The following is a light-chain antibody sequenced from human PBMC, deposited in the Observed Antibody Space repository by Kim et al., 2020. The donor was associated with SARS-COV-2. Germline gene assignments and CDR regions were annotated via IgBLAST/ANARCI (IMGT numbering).Light chain of an antibody. CDR3: SSYAGSNIYV. CDR1: SSDIGGYNY. CDR2: EVS. V-gene: IGLV2-8*01. J-gene: IGLJ1*01. Sequence: GQSVTISCTGTSSDIGGYNYVSWYQQHPGKAPKLMFYEVSKRPSGVPDRFSGSKSGNTASLTVSGLQAEDEAGYYCSSYAGSNIYVFGTGTKVTVL.